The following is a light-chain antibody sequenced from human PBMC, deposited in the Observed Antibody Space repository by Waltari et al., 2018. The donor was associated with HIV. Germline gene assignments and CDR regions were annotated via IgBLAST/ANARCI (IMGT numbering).Light chain of an antibody. CDR3: QHYSNWPPWT. CDR1: QSVSTN. V-gene: IGKV3-15*01. Sequence: EILMTQSPATLSVSPGERVTLSCRASQSVSTNLAWYQQKPGQAPRLLIYGASSTATDIPARFSASGSGTEFTLTINSLQSEDFAVYYCQHYSNWPPWTFGQGTRVEFK. CDR2: GAS. J-gene: IGKJ1*01.